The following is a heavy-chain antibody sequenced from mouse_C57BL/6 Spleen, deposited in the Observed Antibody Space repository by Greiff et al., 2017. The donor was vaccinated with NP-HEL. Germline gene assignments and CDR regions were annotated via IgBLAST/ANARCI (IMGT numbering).Heavy chain of an antibody. CDR3: TIIYDGYAMDY. V-gene: IGHV1-15*01. J-gene: IGHJ4*01. D-gene: IGHD2-3*01. CDR2: IDPETGGT. Sequence: QVQLKQSGAELVRPGASVTLSCKASGYTFTAYEMHWVKQTPVHGLEWIGAIDPETGGTAYNQKFKGKAILTADKSSSTAYMELRSLTSEDSAVYYCTIIYDGYAMDYWGQGTSVTVSS. CDR1: GYTFTAYE.